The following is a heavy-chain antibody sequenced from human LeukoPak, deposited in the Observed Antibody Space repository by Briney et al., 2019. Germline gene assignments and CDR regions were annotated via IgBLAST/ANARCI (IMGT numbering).Heavy chain of an antibody. D-gene: IGHD3-10*01. V-gene: IGHV4-30-4*08. Sequence: PSETLSLTCTVSGGSISSGDYYWSWIRQPPGKGLEWIGYIYYSGSTYYNPSLKSRVTISVDTSKNQFSLKLSSVTAADTAVYYCARSITMVRGVIRSYYYMDVWGKGTTVTVSS. CDR1: GGSISSGDYY. CDR2: IYYSGST. J-gene: IGHJ6*03. CDR3: ARSITMVRGVIRSYYYMDV.